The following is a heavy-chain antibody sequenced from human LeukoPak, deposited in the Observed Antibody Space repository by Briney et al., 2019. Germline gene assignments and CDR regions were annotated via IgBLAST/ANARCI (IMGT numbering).Heavy chain of an antibody. Sequence: GGSLRLSCAASGFTFSSYAMSWVRQAPGKGLEWVSTISSSGGRTTYADSVKGRFTVSRDNAKNTLYLQMNSLRAEDTAVYYCAKGGSSGYYFDYWGQGTLVTVSS. V-gene: IGHV3-23*01. CDR3: AKGGSSGYYFDY. J-gene: IGHJ4*02. CDR2: ISSSGGRT. D-gene: IGHD3-22*01. CDR1: GFTFSSYA.